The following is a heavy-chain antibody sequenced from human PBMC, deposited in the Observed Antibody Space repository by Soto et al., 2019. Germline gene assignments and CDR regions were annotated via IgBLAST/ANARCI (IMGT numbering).Heavy chain of an antibody. CDR1: GGSMRNVY. V-gene: IGHV4-59*01. D-gene: IGHD2-15*01. J-gene: IGHJ4*02. CDR3: ARAHAPTLPCDY. CDR2: ISHSGNT. Sequence: QVQLQESGPGLVKPSATLSLTCNISGGSMRNVYWSWIRQPPGKGLEWIGFISHSGNTKYNPSLKSRVTMSIDTSNTQFSLSLKSVTAADPAVYFCARAHAPTLPCDYWGQGPLVTVSS.